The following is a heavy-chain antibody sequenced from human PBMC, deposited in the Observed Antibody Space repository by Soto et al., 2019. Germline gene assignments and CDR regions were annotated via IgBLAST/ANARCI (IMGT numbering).Heavy chain of an antibody. CDR2: ISGSGGDT. V-gene: IGHV3-23*01. CDR1: GFTFSTSV. Sequence: EVQLLESEGGWVQPGGSLRLSCAASGFTFSTSVMSWVRQPPGKGLERVSGISGSGGDTFYADSVKGRFSISRDNSKNTLYLQMNSLRAEDTAVYYCVRRGLMKPFDYWGQGTLVTVSS. J-gene: IGHJ4*02. D-gene: IGHD6-19*01. CDR3: VRRGLMKPFDY.